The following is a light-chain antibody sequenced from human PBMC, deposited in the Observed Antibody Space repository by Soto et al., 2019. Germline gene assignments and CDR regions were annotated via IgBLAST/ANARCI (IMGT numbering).Light chain of an antibody. J-gene: IGLJ2*01. CDR2: DVN. V-gene: IGLV2-14*03. CDR3: SSHSSSSTLVV. CDR1: SSDVGGYNY. Sequence: QSVLTQPASMSGSPGQSITISCTETSSDVGGYNYVSWYRQHPGKAPKLMIYDVNNRPSGVSNRFSGSKSGNTASLTISGLQAEDEADYYCSSHSSSSTLVVFGGGTKLTVL.